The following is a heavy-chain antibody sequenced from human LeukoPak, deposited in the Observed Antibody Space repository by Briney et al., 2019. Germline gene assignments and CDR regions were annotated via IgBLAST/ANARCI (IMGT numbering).Heavy chain of an antibody. CDR2: INPNSGGT. D-gene: IGHD1-26*01. Sequence: ASVKVSCKASGYTFTGYYMHWVRQAPGQGLEWMGWINPNSGGTNYAQKFQGRVTMTRDTSISTAYMELSRLRSDDTAVYYCARGGADRLYYYYNYIDVWGKGTTVTISS. J-gene: IGHJ6*03. CDR1: GYTFTGYY. V-gene: IGHV1-2*02. CDR3: ARGGADRLYYYYNYIDV.